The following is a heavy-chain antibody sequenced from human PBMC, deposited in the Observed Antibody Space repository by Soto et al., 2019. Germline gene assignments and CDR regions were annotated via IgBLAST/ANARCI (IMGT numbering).Heavy chain of an antibody. Sequence: PGGSLRLSCAASGFTFSDYYMSWIRQAPGKGLEWVSYISSSSSYTNYADSVKGRFTISRDNAKNSLYLQMNSLRAEDTAVYYCARASDSMIPARSPFDIWGQGTMVTVS. V-gene: IGHV3-11*05. CDR2: ISSSSSYT. CDR1: GFTFSDYY. CDR3: ARASDSMIPARSPFDI. D-gene: IGHD3-22*01. J-gene: IGHJ3*02.